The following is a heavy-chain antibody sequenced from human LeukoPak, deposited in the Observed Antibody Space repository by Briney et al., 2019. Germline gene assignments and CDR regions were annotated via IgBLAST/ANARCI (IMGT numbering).Heavy chain of an antibody. V-gene: IGHV4-34*01. CDR3: ARSLGPFDY. J-gene: IGHJ4*02. Sequence: SETLSLTCAVYGGSFSGYYWSWIRQPPGKGLEWIGEINHSGSTDYNPSLKSRVTISVDTSKNQFSLKLSSVTAADTAVYYCARSLGPFDYWGQGTLVTVSS. CDR2: INHSGST. CDR1: GGSFSGYY. D-gene: IGHD3-16*01.